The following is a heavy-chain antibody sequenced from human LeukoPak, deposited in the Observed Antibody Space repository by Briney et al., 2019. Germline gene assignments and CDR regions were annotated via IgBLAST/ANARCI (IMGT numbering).Heavy chain of an antibody. CDR1: GFTFSSYS. Sequence: PGGSLRLSCAASGFTFSSYSMNWVRQAPGKGLGWVSSISSSSSYIYYADSVKGRFTISRDNAKNSLYLQMNSLRAEDTAVYYCARDPAIRLLGGFDPWGQGTLVTVSS. V-gene: IGHV3-21*01. J-gene: IGHJ5*02. CDR2: ISSSSSYI. CDR3: ARDPAIRLLGGFDP. D-gene: IGHD2-21*01.